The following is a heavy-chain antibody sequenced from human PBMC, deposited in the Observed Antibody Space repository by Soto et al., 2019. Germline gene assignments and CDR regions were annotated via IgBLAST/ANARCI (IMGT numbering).Heavy chain of an antibody. CDR2: IKPDGSEK. Sequence: GGSLRLSCAASGFTFSNYWMSWVRQAPGKGLEWVASIKPDGSEKYFVDSVRGRFTISRDNAKNSLYLQLNSLRAEDTALYYCVRDPNWKYNYCAQXSLVTVS. V-gene: IGHV3-7*01. CDR3: VRDPNWKYNY. D-gene: IGHD1-7*01. CDR1: GFTFSNYW. J-gene: IGHJ4*02.